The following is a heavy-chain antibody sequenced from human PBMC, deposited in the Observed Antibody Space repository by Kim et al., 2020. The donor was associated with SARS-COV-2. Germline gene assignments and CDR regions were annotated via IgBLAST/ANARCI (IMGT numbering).Heavy chain of an antibody. CDR3: ARAGGIAAFDL. J-gene: IGHJ2*01. CDR2: T. D-gene: IGHD6-13*01. V-gene: IGHV1-3*01. Sequence: TKYSQKFQGRVTITRDTSASTAYMELSSLRSEDTAVYYCARAGGIAAFDLWGRGTLVTVSS.